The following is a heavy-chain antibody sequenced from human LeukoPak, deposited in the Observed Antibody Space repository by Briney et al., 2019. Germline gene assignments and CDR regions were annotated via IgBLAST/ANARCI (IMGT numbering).Heavy chain of an antibody. V-gene: IGHV3-21*01. D-gene: IGHD3-22*01. CDR3: ANDYYDSSGSHGAFDI. Sequence: GGSLRLSCAASGFTFSSYSMNWVRQAPGKGLEWVSSISSSSYIYYADSVKGRFTISRDNAKNSLYLQMNSLRAEDTAVYYCANDYYDSSGSHGAFDIWGQGTMVTVSS. J-gene: IGHJ3*02. CDR2: ISSSSYI. CDR1: GFTFSSYS.